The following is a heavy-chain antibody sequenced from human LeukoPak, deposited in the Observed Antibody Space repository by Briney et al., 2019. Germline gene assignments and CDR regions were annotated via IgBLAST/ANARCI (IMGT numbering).Heavy chain of an antibody. J-gene: IGHJ5*02. D-gene: IGHD3-9*01. Sequence: RTGGSLRLSCAASGFTFSSYSMNWVRQAPGKGLEWVSSISSSSSYIYYADSVKGRFTISRDNAKNSLYLQMNSLRAEDTAVYYCAAGRGYDILTGYYRFDPWGQGTLVTVSS. CDR1: GFTFSSYS. V-gene: IGHV3-21*01. CDR3: AAGRGYDILTGYYRFDP. CDR2: ISSSSSYI.